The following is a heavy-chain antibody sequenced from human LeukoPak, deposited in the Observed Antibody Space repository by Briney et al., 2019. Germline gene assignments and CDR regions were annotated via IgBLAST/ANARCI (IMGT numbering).Heavy chain of an antibody. CDR1: GGSISSYY. CDR2: IYYSGST. Sequence: PSETLSLTCAVSGGSISSYYWSWIRQPPGKGLEWIGYIYYSGSTNYNPSLRSRVTMSVDTSHNQFSLKLTSVTAADTAVYYCAVEVRESVSLINGDCWGQGTLVTVSS. V-gene: IGHV4-59*12. CDR3: AVEVRESVSLINGDC. J-gene: IGHJ4*02. D-gene: IGHD3-10*01.